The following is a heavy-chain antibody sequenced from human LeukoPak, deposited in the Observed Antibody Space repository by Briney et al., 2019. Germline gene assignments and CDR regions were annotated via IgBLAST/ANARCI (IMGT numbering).Heavy chain of an antibody. CDR3: ASKPQKYCGGDCPFDY. J-gene: IGHJ4*02. CDR2: IYYSGST. V-gene: IGHV4-59*12. Sequence: SETLSLTCTVSGGSISTYYWSWIRQPPGKGLEWIACIYYSGSTNYNPSLKSRVTISVDRSKNQFSLKLSSVTAADTAVYYCASKPQKYCGGDCPFDYWGQGTLVTVSS. CDR1: GGSISTYY. D-gene: IGHD2-21*02.